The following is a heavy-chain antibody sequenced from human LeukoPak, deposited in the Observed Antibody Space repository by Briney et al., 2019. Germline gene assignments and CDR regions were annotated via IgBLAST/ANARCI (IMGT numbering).Heavy chain of an antibody. CDR1: GGSISTYY. V-gene: IGHV4-59*01. J-gene: IGHJ4*02. CDR2: IYNSGST. CDR3: ARGWFGNFLHFDY. Sequence: SETLSLTCTVSGGSISTYYWSWLRQPPGKGLEWIGYIYNSGSTNYNPSLKSRVTISVGTSENQFSLKLSSVTAADTAVYYCARGWFGNFLHFDYWGQGTLVTVSS. D-gene: IGHD3-10*01.